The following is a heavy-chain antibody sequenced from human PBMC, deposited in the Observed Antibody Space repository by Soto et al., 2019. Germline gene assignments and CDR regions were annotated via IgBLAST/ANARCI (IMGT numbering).Heavy chain of an antibody. CDR2: IYWDDDK. D-gene: IGHD5-18*01. V-gene: IGHV2-5*02. CDR3: ANRLLEYSSGSGYFDY. J-gene: IGHJ4*02. CDR1: GFSLITSGVG. Sequence: SGPTLANPTPTLPLTCTFSGFSLITSGVGVGWMSHHPGKALEWLALIYWDDDKRYSPSLKSRLTITKDTSKNQVVLTMTNMDPVDTATYYCANRLLEYSSGSGYFDYWGQGTMVTVSS.